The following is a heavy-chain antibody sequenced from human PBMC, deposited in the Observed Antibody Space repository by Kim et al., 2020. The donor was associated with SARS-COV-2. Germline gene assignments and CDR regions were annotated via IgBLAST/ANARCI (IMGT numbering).Heavy chain of an antibody. V-gene: IGHV3-23*01. D-gene: IGHD2-15*01. Sequence: GGSLRLSCAASGFTFSSYAMSWVRQAPGKGLEWVSAISGSGGSTYYADSVKGRFTISRDNSKNTLYLQMNSLRAEDTAVYYCAKDHGYCSGGSCYSWGQGTLVTVSS. CDR2: ISGSGGST. J-gene: IGHJ4*02. CDR3: AKDHGYCSGGSCYS. CDR1: GFTFSSYA.